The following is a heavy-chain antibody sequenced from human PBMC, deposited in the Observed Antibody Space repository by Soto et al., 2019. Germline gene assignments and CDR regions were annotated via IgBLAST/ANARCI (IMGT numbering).Heavy chain of an antibody. D-gene: IGHD6-19*01. V-gene: IGHV4-39*01. J-gene: IGHJ5*02. Sequence: SETLSLTCTVSGGSISSSSYYWGWIRQPPGKGLEWIGSIYYSGSTYYNPSLKSRVTISVDTSKNQFSLKLSSVTAADTAVYYCARHGSYSSGWYEGWFDPWGQGTLVTVSS. CDR1: GGSISSSSYY. CDR3: ARHGSYSSGWYEGWFDP. CDR2: IYYSGST.